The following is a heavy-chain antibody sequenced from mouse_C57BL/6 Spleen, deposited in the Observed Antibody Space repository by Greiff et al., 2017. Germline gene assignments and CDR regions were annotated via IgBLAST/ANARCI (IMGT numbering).Heavy chain of an antibody. CDR1: GYTFTDYE. D-gene: IGHD4-1*01. Sequence: VQLQQSGAELARPGASVTLSCKASGYTFTDYEMHWVKQTPVHGLEWIGAIDPETGGTAYNQKFKGKAILTADKSSSTAYMELRSLTSEDSAVYYCTRWELVFDYWGQGTPLTVSS. J-gene: IGHJ2*01. CDR2: IDPETGGT. CDR3: TRWELVFDY. V-gene: IGHV1-15*01.